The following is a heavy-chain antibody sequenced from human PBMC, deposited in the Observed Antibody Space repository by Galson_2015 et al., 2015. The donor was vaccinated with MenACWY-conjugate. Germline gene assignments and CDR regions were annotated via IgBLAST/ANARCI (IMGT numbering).Heavy chain of an antibody. Sequence: FLRLSCAASGFTFTTYWMHWVRQVPGKGLVWVSRINSDGSSTNYADSVKGRFTISRDNAKNTLYLQMNSLRAEDTAVYYCARTGGSPPRGFDYWGQGTLVTVSS. CDR1: GFTFTTYW. CDR2: INSDGSST. J-gene: IGHJ4*02. CDR3: ARTGGSPPRGFDY. D-gene: IGHD1-26*01. V-gene: IGHV3-74*01.